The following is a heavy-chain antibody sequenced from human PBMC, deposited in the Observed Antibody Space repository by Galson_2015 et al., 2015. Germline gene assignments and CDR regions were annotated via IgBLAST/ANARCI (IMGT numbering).Heavy chain of an antibody. V-gene: IGHV3-30*18. CDR3: AKEQGRTYYYDSSPDGFDD. J-gene: IGHJ4*02. D-gene: IGHD3-22*01. Sequence: SLRLSCAASGFTFSRYGMHWVRQAPGKGLEWVAVISYNGNNKYYADSVRGRFTISRDNSKNTLYLQMNSLSAADTAMYYCAKEQGRTYYYDSSPDGFDDWGRGSLVTVSS. CDR2: ISYNGNNK. CDR1: GFTFSRYG.